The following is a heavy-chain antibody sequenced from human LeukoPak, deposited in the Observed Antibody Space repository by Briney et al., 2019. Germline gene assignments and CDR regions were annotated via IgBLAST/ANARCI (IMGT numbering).Heavy chain of an antibody. J-gene: IGHJ3*02. CDR1: GGSISSSSYY. D-gene: IGHD1-26*01. CDR2: IYYSGST. Sequence: SETLSLTCTVSGGSISSSSYYWGWIRQPPGKGLEWIGSIYYSGSTYYNPSLKSRVTISVDTSKNQFSLKLSSVTAADTAVYYCKGSISGSLWVGAFDIWGQGTMVTVSS. V-gene: IGHV4-39*01. CDR3: KGSISGSLWVGAFDI.